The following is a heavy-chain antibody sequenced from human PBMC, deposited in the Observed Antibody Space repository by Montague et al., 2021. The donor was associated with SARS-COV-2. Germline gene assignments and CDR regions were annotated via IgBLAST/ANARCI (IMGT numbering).Heavy chain of an antibody. V-gene: IGHV4-39*07. CDR3: ARGRGIQLWFNYYYYMDV. J-gene: IGHJ6*03. CDR2: INHSGST. Sequence: SETLSLTCTVSGGSISSSSYYWGWIRQPPGKGLEWIGEINHSGSTNYNPSLKSRVTISVDTSKNQFSLKLSSVTAADTAVYYCARGRGIQLWFNYYYYMDVWGKGTTVTVSS. D-gene: IGHD5-18*01. CDR1: GGSISSSSYY.